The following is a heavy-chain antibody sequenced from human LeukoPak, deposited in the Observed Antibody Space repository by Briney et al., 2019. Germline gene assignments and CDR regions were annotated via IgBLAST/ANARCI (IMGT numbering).Heavy chain of an antibody. D-gene: IGHD5-12*01. CDR3: AREGLSLGIVATIYVLFDY. CDR2: ISAYNGNT. V-gene: IGHV1-18*01. J-gene: IGHJ4*02. Sequence: ASVKVSCKASGYTFTSYGISWVRQAPGQGLEWMGWISAYNGNTNYAHKLQGRVTMTTDTSTSTAYMELRSLRSDDTAVYYCAREGLSLGIVATIYVLFDYWGQGTLVTVSS. CDR1: GYTFTSYG.